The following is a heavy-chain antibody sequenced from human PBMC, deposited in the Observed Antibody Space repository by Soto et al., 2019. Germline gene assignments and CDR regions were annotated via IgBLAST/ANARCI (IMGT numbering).Heavy chain of an antibody. J-gene: IGHJ6*02. CDR2: IVVGSGNT. Sequence: SGKVSCKASGFTFTSPAVQWVRQARGQRLEWIGWIVVGSGNTNYAQKFQERVTITRDMSTSTAYMELSSLRSEDTAVYYCAADRKYSGRYYGTYYYYYGMDVSGPGTTVPV. CDR1: GFTFTSPA. D-gene: IGHD1-26*01. V-gene: IGHV1-58*01. CDR3: AADRKYSGRYYGTYYYYYGMDV.